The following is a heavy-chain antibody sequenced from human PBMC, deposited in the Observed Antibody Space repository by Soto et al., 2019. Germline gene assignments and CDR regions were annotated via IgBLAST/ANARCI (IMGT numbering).Heavy chain of an antibody. CDR2: INHSGST. Sequence: SETLSLTCAVYGGSFSGYYWSWIRQPPGKGLEWIGEINHSGSTNYNPSLKSRVTISVDTSKNQFSLKLSSVTAADTAVYYCARVRYSYGSWEPLFRPFDYWGQGTLVTVSS. V-gene: IGHV4-34*01. CDR3: ARVRYSYGSWEPLFRPFDY. J-gene: IGHJ4*02. CDR1: GGSFSGYY. D-gene: IGHD5-18*01.